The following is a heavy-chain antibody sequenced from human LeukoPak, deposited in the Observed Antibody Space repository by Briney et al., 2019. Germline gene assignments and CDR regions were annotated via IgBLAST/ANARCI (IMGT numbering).Heavy chain of an antibody. CDR3: ARSTIHETSHFDY. CDR2: INHSGGST. Sequence: SVQVSCKASGYTFTSYYMHWVRQAPAQGLEWMGIINHSGGSTSYAQKFQSRVTMTRDTSTSTVYMELSSLRSEDTAVYYCARSTIHETSHFDYWGQGTLVTVSS. D-gene: IGHD3-3*01. J-gene: IGHJ4*02. V-gene: IGHV1-46*01. CDR1: GYTFTSYY.